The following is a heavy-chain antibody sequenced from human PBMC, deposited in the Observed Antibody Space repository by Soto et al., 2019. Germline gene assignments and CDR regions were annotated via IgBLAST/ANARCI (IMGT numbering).Heavy chain of an antibody. Sequence: GGSLDLYFANPGFTFSINAMSWVDPGTRAGLEWASGISAGGARTCYADSVTGRFTISRDNSKNTLYLQMNSLRADDTAVYYCAKGRLLFDFDYWGQGTQVTVS. J-gene: IGHJ4*02. CDR3: AKGRLLFDFDY. CDR2: ISAGGART. CDR1: GFTFSINA. V-gene: IGHV3-23*01. D-gene: IGHD2-21*01.